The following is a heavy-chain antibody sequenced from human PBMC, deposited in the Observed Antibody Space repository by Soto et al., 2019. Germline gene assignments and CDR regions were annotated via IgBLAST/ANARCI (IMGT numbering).Heavy chain of an antibody. CDR3: ARRGEYYDFWSGYSH. D-gene: IGHD3-3*01. CDR2: IGTSDITI. Sequence: PGGSLRLSCAASGFTFRDYEMNWVRQAPGKGLEWISYIGTSDITIYYADSVKGRFTISRDNAKNSVYLQMNSLRAEDTAVYYCARRGEYYDFWSGYSHWGQGTLVTVSS. CDR1: GFTFRDYE. J-gene: IGHJ4*02. V-gene: IGHV3-48*03.